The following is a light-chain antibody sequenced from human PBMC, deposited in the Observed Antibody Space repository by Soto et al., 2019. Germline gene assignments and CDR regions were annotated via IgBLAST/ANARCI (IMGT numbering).Light chain of an antibody. J-gene: IGKJ2*01. CDR2: GAS. V-gene: IGKV3-15*01. Sequence: EIVMTQSPASLSVSPGDGATLSCRASQTVASNLAWYQQKPGQGPRLLIHGASTRAPGVPARFSGSGSGTDFPLTISSLQSEDFAVYYCQQYHNWPPQYTFGQGTKLQIK. CDR1: QTVASN. CDR3: QQYHNWPPQYT.